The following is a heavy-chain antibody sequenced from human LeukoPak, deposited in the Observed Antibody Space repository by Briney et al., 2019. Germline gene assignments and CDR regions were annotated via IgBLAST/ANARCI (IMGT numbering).Heavy chain of an antibody. D-gene: IGHD4-23*01. J-gene: IGHJ6*02. CDR2: ISSDSRYI. CDR1: GFTFSFYS. V-gene: IGHV3-21*01. Sequence: GGSLRLSCAASGFTFSFYSMNWVRQAPGKGLEWVSSISSDSRYIYYADSVKGRFTISRDNAKNSLYLQMNSLRAEDTAVYYCATDYAGNSLWYYYGLGVWGQGTTVTVSS. CDR3: ATDYAGNSLWYYYGLGV.